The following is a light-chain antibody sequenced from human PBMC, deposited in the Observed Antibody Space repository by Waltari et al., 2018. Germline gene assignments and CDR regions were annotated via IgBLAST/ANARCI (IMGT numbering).Light chain of an antibody. CDR1: SGDVGAYNY. V-gene: IGLV2-14*01. CDR3: SSYTSSRTVV. J-gene: IGLJ1*01. CDR2: EVT. Sequence: QSALTQPASVSGSPGQSIAISCTGTSGDVGAYNYVSWYQQYPGKAPQVLIYEVTNRPSGVSSRFSGSKSGNTASRTISGLQPDDEADYYCSSYTSSRTVVFGTGTEVTVL.